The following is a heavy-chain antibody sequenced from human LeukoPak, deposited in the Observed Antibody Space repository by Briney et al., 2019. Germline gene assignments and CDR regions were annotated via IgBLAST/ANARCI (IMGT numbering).Heavy chain of an antibody. CDR2: IIGTSGA. CDR3: AKDRVGDGRWDVDY. V-gene: IGHV3-23*01. D-gene: IGHD5-24*01. CDR1: GFTFSAYT. Sequence: GGSLRLSCAASGFTFSAYTMNWVRQAPGKGLEWVSGIIGTSGAYYADSVRGRFTISRDNSKSTLYLHMNGLRVEDTAVYYCAKDRVGDGRWDVDYWGLGTPVTVSS. J-gene: IGHJ4*02.